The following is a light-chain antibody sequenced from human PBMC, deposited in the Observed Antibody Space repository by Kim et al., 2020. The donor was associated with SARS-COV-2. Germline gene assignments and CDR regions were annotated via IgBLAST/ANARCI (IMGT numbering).Light chain of an antibody. Sequence: SQGQTARITCSGDALPKQYAYWYQQKPGQAPVLVIYKDSERPSGIPERFSGSSSGTTVTLTISGVQAEDEADYYCQSADSSGTHWVFGGGTQLT. CDR2: KDS. CDR1: ALPKQY. CDR3: QSADSSGTHWV. J-gene: IGLJ3*02. V-gene: IGLV3-25*03.